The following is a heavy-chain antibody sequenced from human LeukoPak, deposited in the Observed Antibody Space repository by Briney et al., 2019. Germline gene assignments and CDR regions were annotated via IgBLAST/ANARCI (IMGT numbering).Heavy chain of an antibody. D-gene: IGHD3-10*01. Sequence: GGSLRLSCAASGFTFSSYAMSWVRQAPGKGLEWVGRIKSKTDGGTTDYAAPVKGRFTISRDDSKNTLYLQMNSLKTEDTAVYYCTTPYYYGSGSYSSYYLDYWGQGTLVTVSS. J-gene: IGHJ4*02. CDR3: TTPYYYGSGSYSSYYLDY. V-gene: IGHV3-15*01. CDR2: IKSKTDGGTT. CDR1: GFTFSSYA.